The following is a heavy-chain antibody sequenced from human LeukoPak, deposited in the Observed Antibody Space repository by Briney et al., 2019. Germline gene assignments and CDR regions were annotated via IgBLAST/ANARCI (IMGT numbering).Heavy chain of an antibody. J-gene: IGHJ6*02. CDR3: ARDPSNSSGYYYGDYYYYYGMDV. CDR2: ISSSSSTI. CDR1: GFTFSSYS. Sequence: HPAGSLRLSCAASGFTFSSYSMNWVRQAPGKGLEWVSYISSSSSTIYYADSVKGRFTISRDNAKNSLYLQMNSLRDEDTAVYYCARDPSNSSGYYYGDYYYYYGMDVWGQGTTVTVSS. D-gene: IGHD3-22*01. V-gene: IGHV3-48*02.